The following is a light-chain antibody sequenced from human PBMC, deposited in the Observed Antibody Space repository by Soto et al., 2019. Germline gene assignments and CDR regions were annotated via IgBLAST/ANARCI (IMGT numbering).Light chain of an antibody. Sequence: QAVVTQPPSASGSPGQSVTISCTGASSDVGGYNYVSWYQHHPGKAPKLMIYEVSKRPSGVPDRFSGSKSGNTASLTVSGLQAEDEADYYCSSYGGSNNLVFGGGTKLTVL. CDR1: SSDVGGYNY. J-gene: IGLJ2*01. CDR2: EVS. V-gene: IGLV2-8*01. CDR3: SSYGGSNNLV.